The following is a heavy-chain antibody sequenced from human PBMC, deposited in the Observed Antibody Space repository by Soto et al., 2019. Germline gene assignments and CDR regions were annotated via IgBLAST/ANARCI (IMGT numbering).Heavy chain of an antibody. CDR3: ARVRTGYCSSTSCYGMDV. V-gene: IGHV1-46*01. CDR1: GYTFTSYY. J-gene: IGHJ6*02. Sequence: ASVKVYCKASGYTFTSYYMHWVRQAPGQGLEWMGIINPSGGSTSYAQKFQGRVTMTRDTSTSTVYMELSSLRSEDTAVYYCARVRTGYCSSTSCYGMDVWGQGTTVTVTS. CDR2: INPSGGST. D-gene: IGHD2-2*01.